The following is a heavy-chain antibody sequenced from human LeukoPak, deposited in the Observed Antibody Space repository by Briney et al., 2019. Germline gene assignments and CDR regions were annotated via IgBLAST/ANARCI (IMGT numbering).Heavy chain of an antibody. CDR1: GFTFSNYA. CDR2: ISGSGGST. CDR3: AKDLGGGMGATTYYFDY. D-gene: IGHD1-26*01. V-gene: IGHV3-23*01. J-gene: IGHJ4*02. Sequence: GGSLRLSCAASGFTFSNYAMGWVPQAPGKGLEWVSAISGSGGSTYYADSVKGRFTISRDNSKNTLYLQMNSLRAEDTAVYYCAKDLGGGMGATTYYFDYWGQGTLVTVSS.